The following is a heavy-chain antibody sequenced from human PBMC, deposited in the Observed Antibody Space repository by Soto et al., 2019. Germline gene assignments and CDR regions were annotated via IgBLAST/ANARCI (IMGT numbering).Heavy chain of an antibody. CDR3: ARDSKRGYSGYDKLDY. D-gene: IGHD5-12*01. Sequence: SETLSRTCTVSGGSISSYYWSWIRQPPGKGLEWIGYIYYSGSTNSNPSLKSRVTISVDTSKNQFSLKLSSVTAADTAVYYCARDSKRGYSGYDKLDYWGQGTLVTVSS. CDR2: IYYSGST. V-gene: IGHV4-59*01. CDR1: GGSISSYY. J-gene: IGHJ4*02.